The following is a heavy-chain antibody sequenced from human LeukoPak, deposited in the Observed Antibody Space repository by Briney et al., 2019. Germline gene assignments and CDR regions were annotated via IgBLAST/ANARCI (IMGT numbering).Heavy chain of an antibody. V-gene: IGHV3-48*03. Sequence: GGSLRLSCAASGFTLSSYEMNWVRLAPGKGLEWISYISRTGNSIYYADSVKGRFTISRDSAKNSLYLQMNSLRAEDMAVYYCARGPYSSNWYVDYWGQGTLVTVAS. CDR2: ISRTGNSI. CDR3: ARGPYSSNWYVDY. CDR1: GFTLSSYE. J-gene: IGHJ4*02. D-gene: IGHD6-13*01.